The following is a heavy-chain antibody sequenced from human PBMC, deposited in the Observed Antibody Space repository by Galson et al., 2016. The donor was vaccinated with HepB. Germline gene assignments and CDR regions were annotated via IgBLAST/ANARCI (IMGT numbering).Heavy chain of an antibody. CDR1: GFIFSTYA. V-gene: IGHV3-23*01. J-gene: IGHJ4*02. Sequence: SLRLSCAGSGFIFSTYAITWVRQAPGKGLEWVSSISGSGGATYYTESRKGRFTISRDNSKKTLYLQMNSLRGEDTAVYYCARDGGVPSDNFDTSGSGYFDYWGQGILVSVSS. CDR3: ARDGGVPSDNFDTSGSGYFDY. CDR2: ISGSGGAT. D-gene: IGHD3-22*01.